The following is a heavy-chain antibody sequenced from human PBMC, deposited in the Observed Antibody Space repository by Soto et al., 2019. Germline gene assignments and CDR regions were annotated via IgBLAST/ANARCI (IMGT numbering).Heavy chain of an antibody. CDR2: TYYSGST. Sequence: PSETLSLTCTVSGGSISSGGYYWSWIRQHPGKGLEWIGYTYYSGSTYYNPSLKSRVTISVDTSKNQFSLKLSSVTAADTAVYYCARDTSLPAAMPGLNEVPPYYYYGMDVWGQGTTVTVSS. CDR3: ARDTSLPAAMPGLNEVPPYYYYGMDV. CDR1: GGSISSGGYY. D-gene: IGHD2-2*01. V-gene: IGHV4-31*03. J-gene: IGHJ6*02.